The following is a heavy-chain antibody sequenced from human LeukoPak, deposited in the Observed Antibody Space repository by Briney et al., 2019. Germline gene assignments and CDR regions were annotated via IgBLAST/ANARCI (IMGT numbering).Heavy chain of an antibody. CDR2: INPSGGST. J-gene: IGHJ4*02. CDR3: ARTTPFLGSFDY. V-gene: IGHV1-46*01. CDR1: GYTFTSYY. D-gene: IGHD1-14*01. Sequence: EASVKVSCKASGYTFTSYYMHWVRQAPGQGLEWMGIINPSGGSTSYAQKFQGRVTMTRDTSTSAVYMELSSLRSEDTAVYYCARTTPFLGSFDYWGQGTLVTVSS.